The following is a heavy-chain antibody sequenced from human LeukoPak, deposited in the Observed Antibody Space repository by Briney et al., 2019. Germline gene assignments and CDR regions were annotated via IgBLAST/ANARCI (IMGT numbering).Heavy chain of an antibody. D-gene: IGHD3-9*01. CDR1: GGSFSGYY. V-gene: IGHV4-34*01. Sequence: PSETLSLTCAVYGGSFSGYYWSWIRQPPEKGLEGIGEINHSGSTNYNPSLKSRVTISVDTSKNQFSLKLSSVTAADTAVYYCARHGLTKDYWGQGTLVTVSS. CDR2: INHSGST. CDR3: ARHGLTKDY. J-gene: IGHJ4*02.